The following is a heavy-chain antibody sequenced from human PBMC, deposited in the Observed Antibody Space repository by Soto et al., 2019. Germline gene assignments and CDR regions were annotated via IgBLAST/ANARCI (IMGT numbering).Heavy chain of an antibody. D-gene: IGHD3-3*01. CDR1: GFTFSSYG. CDR2: IWYDGSNK. CDR3: AREGVAATAFDI. V-gene: IGHV3-33*01. J-gene: IGHJ3*02. Sequence: QVQLVESGGGVVQPGRSLRLSCAASGFTFSSYGMHWVRQAPGKGLEWVAVIWYDGSNKYYADSVKGRFTISRDNSKNTLYLQRNSLRAEDTAVYYCAREGVAATAFDIWGQGTMVTVSS.